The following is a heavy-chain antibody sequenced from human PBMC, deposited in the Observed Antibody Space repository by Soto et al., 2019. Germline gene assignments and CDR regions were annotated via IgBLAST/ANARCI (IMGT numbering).Heavy chain of an antibody. CDR3: ARDEGSYSSSAYFDY. CDR2: INPSSGGT. Sequence: ASVKVSCKAAGYTFTGYYMHWVRQAPGQGLEWMGWINPSSGGTTYAQKFQGWVTMTRDASISTAYMELSRLRSDDTAVYYCARDEGSYSSSAYFDYWGQGTLVTVSS. D-gene: IGHD6-13*01. V-gene: IGHV1-2*04. CDR1: GYTFTGYY. J-gene: IGHJ4*02.